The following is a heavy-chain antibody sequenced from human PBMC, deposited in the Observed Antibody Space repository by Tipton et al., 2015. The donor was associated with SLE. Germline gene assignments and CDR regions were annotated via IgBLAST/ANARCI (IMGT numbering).Heavy chain of an antibody. CDR2: ISYDGSNK. J-gene: IGHJ6*02. Sequence: SLRLSCAASGFTFSSYAMHWVRQAPGKGLEWVAVISYDGSNKYYADSVKGRFTISRDNSKNTLYLQMNSLRAEDTAVYYCARAYSSSWYMYYYYGMDVWGQGTTVTVSS. CDR3: ARAYSSSWYMYYYYGMDV. V-gene: IGHV3-30-3*01. CDR1: GFTFSSYA. D-gene: IGHD6-13*01.